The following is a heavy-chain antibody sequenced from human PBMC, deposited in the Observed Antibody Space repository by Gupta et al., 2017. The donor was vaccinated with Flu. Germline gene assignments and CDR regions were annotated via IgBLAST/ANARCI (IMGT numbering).Heavy chain of an antibody. V-gene: IGHV3-30*18. Sequence: VHLVESGGCVVQPGRSLRLSCSASVFTFSHFVIPWVRQAPGKGLEWVAVISFDGNNRYYADSVKGRVTSARDNSKNTLYLQMNSLRAEDTALYYCAKEGFYCSSTSWYSGVLYYWGQGTLVNVSS. D-gene: IGHD2-2*01. CDR3: AKEGFYCSSTSWYSGVLYY. CDR2: ISFDGNNR. J-gene: IGHJ4*02. CDR1: VFTFSHFV.